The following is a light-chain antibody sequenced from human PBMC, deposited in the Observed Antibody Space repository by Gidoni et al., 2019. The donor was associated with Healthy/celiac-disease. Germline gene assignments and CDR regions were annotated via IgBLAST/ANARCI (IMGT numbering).Light chain of an antibody. V-gene: IGKV3-11*01. J-gene: IGKJ2*04. CDR1: QSVSSY. CDR3: QQRSNWPPGCS. Sequence: EIALTQSPATLSLSPGERATLSCRASQSVSSYLAWYQQKPGQAPRLLIYDASNRATGIPARFSGSGSGTDFTLTISSLEPEDFAVYYCQQRSNWPPGCSFGQGTKLEIK. CDR2: DAS.